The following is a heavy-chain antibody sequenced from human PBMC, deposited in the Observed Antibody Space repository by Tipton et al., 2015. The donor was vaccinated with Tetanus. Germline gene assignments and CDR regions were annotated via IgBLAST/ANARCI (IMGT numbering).Heavy chain of an antibody. CDR1: GGTFSSYA. J-gene: IGHJ4*02. V-gene: IGHV1-69*01. D-gene: IGHD3-22*01. CDR3: AGGSDSYDSGGPASPFDY. CDR2: IIPIFGTA. Sequence: QLVQSGAEVKKPGSSVKVSCKASGGTFSSYAISWVRQAPGQGLEWMGGIIPIFGTANYAQKFQGRVTITADESTGPAYMERSSRRSEDTAVYYCAGGSDSYDSGGPASPFDYWGQGTLVTVSS.